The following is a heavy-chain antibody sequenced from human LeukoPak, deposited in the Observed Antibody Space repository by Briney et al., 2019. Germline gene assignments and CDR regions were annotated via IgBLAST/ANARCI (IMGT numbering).Heavy chain of an antibody. V-gene: IGHV4-34*01. Sequence: KPSETLSLTCAVYGGSFSGYYWSWIRQPPGKGLEWIGEINHSGSTNYNPSLKSRVTISVDTSKNQFSLKLSSVTAADTAVYYCAISTGGVIVAGIDYWGQGTLVTVSS. D-gene: IGHD3-16*02. CDR3: AISTGGVIVAGIDY. CDR1: GGSFSGYY. CDR2: INHSGST. J-gene: IGHJ4*02.